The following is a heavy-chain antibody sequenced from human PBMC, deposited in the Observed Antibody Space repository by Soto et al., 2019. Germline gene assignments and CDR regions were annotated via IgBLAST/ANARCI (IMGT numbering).Heavy chain of an antibody. CDR2: IIPILGIA. CDR1: GGTFSSYT. CDR3: ARGGEEEVDTREGDYYGMDV. Sequence: QVQLVQSGAEVKKPGSSVKVSCKASGGTFSSYTISWVRQAPGQGLEWMGRIIPILGIANYAQKFQGRVTFTADKSTSTAYMELSSLRSEDTAVYYCARGGEEEVDTREGDYYGMDVWGQGTTVTVSS. D-gene: IGHD5-18*01. V-gene: IGHV1-69*02. J-gene: IGHJ6*02.